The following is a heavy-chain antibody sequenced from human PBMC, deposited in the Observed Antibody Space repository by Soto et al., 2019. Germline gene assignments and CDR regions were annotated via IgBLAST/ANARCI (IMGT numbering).Heavy chain of an antibody. D-gene: IGHD3-9*01. CDR3: ARDRITIYSAYFDY. CDR2: IYYRGST. J-gene: IGHJ4*02. Sequence: QVQLQESGPGLVKPSQTLSLTCTVSGGSISSGGYYWSWIRQHPGKGLEWIGYIYYRGSTYYNPSLKSRVTISVDTSKNQFSLKLSSVTAADTAVYYCARDRITIYSAYFDYWGQGTLVTVSS. V-gene: IGHV4-31*03. CDR1: GGSISSGGYY.